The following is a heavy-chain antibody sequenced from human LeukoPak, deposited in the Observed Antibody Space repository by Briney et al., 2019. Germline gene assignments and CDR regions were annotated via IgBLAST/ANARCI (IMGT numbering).Heavy chain of an antibody. D-gene: IGHD2-2*02. CDR1: GFTFSSYA. V-gene: IGHV3-30-3*01. CDR2: ISYDGSNK. J-gene: IGHJ4*02. Sequence: TGGSLRLSCAASGFTFSSYAMHWVRQAPGKGLEWVAVISYDGSNKYYADSVKGRFTISRDNSKNTLYLQMNSLRAEDTAVYYCAREGYSPDYFDYWGQGTLVTVSS. CDR3: AREGYSPDYFDY.